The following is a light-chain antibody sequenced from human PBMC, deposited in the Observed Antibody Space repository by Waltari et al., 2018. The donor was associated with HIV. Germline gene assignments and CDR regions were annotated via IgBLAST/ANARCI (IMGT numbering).Light chain of an antibody. CDR2: EVT. Sequence: QSALTQPASVSGSPAQSITIPCTATRRDVGASTLLSWYQKHPGKAPKLMIFEVTKRPSGVSDRVSGSRSGNTASLTISGLQTEDEGDYYCCSYSGTGVLFGGGTKVTVL. CDR3: CSYSGTGVL. V-gene: IGLV2-23*02. CDR1: RRDVGASTL. J-gene: IGLJ2*01.